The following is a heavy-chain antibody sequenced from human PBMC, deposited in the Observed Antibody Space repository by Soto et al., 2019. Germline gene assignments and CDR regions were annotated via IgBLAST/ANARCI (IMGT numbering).Heavy chain of an antibody. CDR1: GFTFRSYV. CDR2: TSYDGSEQ. Sequence: QVQLVESGGGVVQPGTSLRVSCVGSGFTFRSYVIHWVRQAPGKGLEWVALTSYDGSEQYYGDSVRGRFTISRDNSRNTVDLQMDSLRLEDTALYYCARWGTTGGLDVWGQGTLVSVSS. V-gene: IGHV3-30*19. CDR3: ARWGTTGGLDV. J-gene: IGHJ1*01. D-gene: IGHD3-16*01.